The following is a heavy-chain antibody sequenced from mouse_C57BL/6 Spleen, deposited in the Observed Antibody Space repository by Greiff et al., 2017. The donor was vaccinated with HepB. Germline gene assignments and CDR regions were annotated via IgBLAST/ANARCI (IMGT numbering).Heavy chain of an antibody. Sequence: QVQLQQPGTELVKPGASVKLSCKASGYTFTSYWMHWVKQRPGQGLEWIGNINPSKGGTNYNEKFKSKATLTVDKSSSTAYMQLSSLTSEDSAVYYCARSPDGYYEDWYFDVWGTGTTVTVSS. CDR2: INPSKGGT. CDR3: ARSPDGYYEDWYFDV. V-gene: IGHV1-53*01. CDR1: GYTFTSYW. D-gene: IGHD2-3*01. J-gene: IGHJ1*03.